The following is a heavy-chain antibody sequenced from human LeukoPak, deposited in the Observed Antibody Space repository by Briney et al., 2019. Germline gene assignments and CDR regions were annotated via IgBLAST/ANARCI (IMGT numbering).Heavy chain of an antibody. CDR3: TRLASGYSYGPDY. V-gene: IGHV4-59*08. J-gene: IGHJ4*02. CDR2: IYYSGST. Sequence: TSETLSLTCTVSGGSITPYHWSWIRQPPGKGLEWIGYIYYSGSTNYNPSLKSRVTISVDTSKNQFSPRLSSVTAADTAVYYCTRLASGYSYGPDYWGQGTLVTVSS. D-gene: IGHD5-18*01. CDR1: GGSITPYH.